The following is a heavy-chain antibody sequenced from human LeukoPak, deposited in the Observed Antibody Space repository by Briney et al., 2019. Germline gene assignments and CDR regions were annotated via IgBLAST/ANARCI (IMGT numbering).Heavy chain of an antibody. V-gene: IGHV3-30-3*01. D-gene: IGHD6-13*01. J-gene: IGHJ4*02. Sequence: LTGGSLRLSCAASGFTFNRYAMHWVRQAPGKGLEWMAVISYDGSNQYYADSVKGRFTISRDNSKNTLYLQMNSLRAEDTAVYYCARAHPDSSWFRTFFDSWGQGTLVTVSS. CDR1: GFTFNRYA. CDR2: ISYDGSNQ. CDR3: ARAHPDSSWFRTFFDS.